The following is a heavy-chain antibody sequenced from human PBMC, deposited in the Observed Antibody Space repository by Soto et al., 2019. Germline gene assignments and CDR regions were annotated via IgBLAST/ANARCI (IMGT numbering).Heavy chain of an antibody. CDR2: MGTYNGNT. J-gene: IGHJ5*02. CDR3: ARDHRVSGSFDP. V-gene: IGHV1-18*01. Sequence: GASVKVSCKASGYTFTSYGISWVRQAPGQGLEWMGWMGTYNGNTDYGQKFQGRVTMTTETPTSTAYMELRSLRSDDTAVYYCARDHRVSGSFDPWGQGTLVTVSS. D-gene: IGHD6-13*01. CDR1: GYTFTSYG.